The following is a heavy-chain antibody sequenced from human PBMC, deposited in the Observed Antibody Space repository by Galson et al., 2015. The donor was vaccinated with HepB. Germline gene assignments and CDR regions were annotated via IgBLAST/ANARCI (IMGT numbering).Heavy chain of an antibody. Sequence: SLRLSCAASGFNFGNNAMNWVRQAPGKGLEWVSQITSTSDKTYYADSVKGRFIISRDNAKGSLYLQMNSLRVEDTAIYYCARYGSGTRYRDPFDYWGQGTLVTVSS. D-gene: IGHD3-10*01. J-gene: IGHJ4*02. CDR1: GFNFGNNA. V-gene: IGHV3-21*01. CDR2: ITSTSDKT. CDR3: ARYGSGTRYRDPFDY.